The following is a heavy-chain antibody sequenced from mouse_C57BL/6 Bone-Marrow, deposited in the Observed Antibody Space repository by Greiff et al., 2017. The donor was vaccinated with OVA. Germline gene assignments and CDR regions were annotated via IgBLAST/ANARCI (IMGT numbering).Heavy chain of an antibody. CDR3: ARKVDYYAMDY. CDR2: IYPGSGNT. CDR1: GYTFTDYY. V-gene: IGHV1-76*01. D-gene: IGHD1-1*01. J-gene: IGHJ4*01. Sequence: QVQLQQSGAELVRPGASVKLSCKASGYTFTDYYINWVKQRPGQGLEWIARIYPGSGNTYYNEKFKGKATLTAEKSSSTAYMQLSSLTSEDSAVYFCARKVDYYAMDYCGQGTSVTVSS.